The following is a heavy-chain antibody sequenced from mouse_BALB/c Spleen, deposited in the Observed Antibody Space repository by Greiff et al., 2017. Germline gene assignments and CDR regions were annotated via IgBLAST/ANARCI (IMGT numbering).Heavy chain of an antibody. J-gene: IGHJ2*01. V-gene: IGHV1S81*02. CDR1: GYTFTSYW. CDR3: ARGLRSYYFDY. Sequence: QVQLQQPGAELVRPGASVKLSCKASGYTFTSYWMNWVKQRPGQGLEWIGEINPSNGRTNYNEKFKSKATLTVDKSSSTAYMQLSSLTSEDSAVYYCARGLRSYYFDYWGQGTTLTVSS. CDR2: INPSNGRT. D-gene: IGHD2-4*01.